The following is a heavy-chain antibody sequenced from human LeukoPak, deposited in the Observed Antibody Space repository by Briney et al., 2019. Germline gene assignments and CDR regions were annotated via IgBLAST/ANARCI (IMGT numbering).Heavy chain of an antibody. CDR2: IYYSGST. J-gene: IGHJ2*01. V-gene: IGHV4-30-4*01. CDR3: ARVRRYYYDSSGYPRGYFDL. Sequence: SETLSLTCTVSGGSISSGDYYWSWIRQPPGKGLEWIGYIYYSGSTYYNPSLKSRVTIPVDTSKNQFSLKLSSVTAADTAVYYCARVRRYYYDSSGYPRGYFDLWGRGTLVTVSS. D-gene: IGHD3-22*01. CDR1: GGSISSGDYY.